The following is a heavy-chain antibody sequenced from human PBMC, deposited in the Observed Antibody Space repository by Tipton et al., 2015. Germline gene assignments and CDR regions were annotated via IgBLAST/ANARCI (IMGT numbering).Heavy chain of an antibody. CDR2: ISFAGHDK. V-gene: IGHV3-30*12. D-gene: IGHD3-3*01. CDR1: GFGFYNYD. J-gene: IGHJ5*02. CDR3: ARPQFGVHPTAFDP. Sequence: SLRLSCVASGFGFYNYDMFWVRQAPGRGLEWVAFISFAGHDKSYADSVKGRFTISRDDSNSTLFLQMDSLRFDDTAIYYCARPQFGVHPTAFDPWGQGTLVTVSS.